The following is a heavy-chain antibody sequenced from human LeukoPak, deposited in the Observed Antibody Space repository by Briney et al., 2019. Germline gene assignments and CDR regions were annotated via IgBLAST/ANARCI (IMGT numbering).Heavy chain of an antibody. CDR3: ARVPNLSNDGSGYWDYYYYMDV. D-gene: IGHD3-22*01. CDR2: ISWNSGNI. CDR1: GFTFDDYA. Sequence: GGSLRLSCAASGFTFDDYAMHWVRQAPGKGLEWVSSISWNSGNIDYADSVKGRFTISRDNAKNSLYLQMNSLRAEDAAVYYCARVPNLSNDGSGYWDYYYYMDVWGKGTTVTVSS. V-gene: IGHV3-9*01. J-gene: IGHJ6*03.